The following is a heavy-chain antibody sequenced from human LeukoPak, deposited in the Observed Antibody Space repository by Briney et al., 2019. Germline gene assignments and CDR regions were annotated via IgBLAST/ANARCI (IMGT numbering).Heavy chain of an antibody. CDR3: ARQYYDILTGLDVDY. J-gene: IGHJ4*02. CDR2: ISAYNGNT. Sequence: XXXXXISAYNGNTNYAQKLQGRVTMTTDTSTSTAYMELRSLRSDDTAVYYCARQYYDILTGLDVDYWGQGTLVTVSS. D-gene: IGHD3-9*01. V-gene: IGHV1-18*01.